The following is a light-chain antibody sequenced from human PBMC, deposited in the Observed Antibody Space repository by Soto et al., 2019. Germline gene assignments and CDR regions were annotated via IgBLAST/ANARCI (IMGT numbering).Light chain of an antibody. J-gene: IGKJ4*01. CDR1: QSVSSY. CDR2: DAS. CDR3: QQRSNWPST. Sequence: EIVLTQSPATLSLSPGDRATLSCRASQSVSSYLAWYQQKPGQAPRLLIYDASNRATGIPARFSGSGSGTDFTLTIPSLETEELAVYYCQQRSNWPSTFDGGTTVAIK. V-gene: IGKV3-11*01.